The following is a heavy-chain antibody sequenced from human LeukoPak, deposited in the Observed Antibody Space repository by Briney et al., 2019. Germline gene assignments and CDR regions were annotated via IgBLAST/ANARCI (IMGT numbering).Heavy chain of an antibody. Sequence: GGSLRLSCAASGFTFSGSAMHWVRQASGKGLEWVGRIRSNANSYATAYAASVKGRFTISRDDSKNTAYLQMNSLKTEDTAVYYCTRHGYSGYGAFDIWGQGTMVTVSS. J-gene: IGHJ3*02. CDR3: TRHGYSGYGAFDI. CDR1: GFTFSGSA. D-gene: IGHD5-12*01. CDR2: IRSNANSYAT. V-gene: IGHV3-73*01.